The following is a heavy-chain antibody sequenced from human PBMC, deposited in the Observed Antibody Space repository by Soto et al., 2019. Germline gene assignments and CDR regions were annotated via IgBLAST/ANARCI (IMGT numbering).Heavy chain of an antibody. V-gene: IGHV1-3*01. CDR3: ARDGAVAGDSNFDY. J-gene: IGHJ4*02. D-gene: IGHD6-19*01. Sequence: ASVKVSCKASGYTLTSSAIHWVRQAPGQGLEWMGWINAGNGNIKHSQKFQHRVTITRDTSASTAYMELSSLRFEDTAVYYCARDGAVAGDSNFDYWGQGTLVTVSS. CDR2: INAGNGNI. CDR1: GYTLTSSA.